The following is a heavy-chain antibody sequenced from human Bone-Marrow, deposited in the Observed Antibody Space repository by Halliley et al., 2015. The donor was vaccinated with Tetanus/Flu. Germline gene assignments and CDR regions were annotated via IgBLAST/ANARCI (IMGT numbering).Heavy chain of an antibody. CDR2: INSDGSST. Sequence: RINSDGSSTGYADAVKGRFTISRDNAKNTLYLQMNSLRVEVAAVYSGARLKERGCGELPTYWGQGTQVAVSS. CDR3: ARLKERGCGELPTY. D-gene: IGHD3-10*01. J-gene: IGHJ4*02. V-gene: IGHV3-74*01.